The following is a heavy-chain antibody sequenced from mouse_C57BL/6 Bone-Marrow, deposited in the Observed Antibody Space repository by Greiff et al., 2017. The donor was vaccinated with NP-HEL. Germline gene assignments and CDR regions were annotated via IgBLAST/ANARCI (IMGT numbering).Heavy chain of an antibody. CDR1: GFTFSSYG. D-gene: IGHD2-5*01. CDR2: ISSGGSYT. V-gene: IGHV5-6*02. Sequence: DVKLVESGGDLVKPGGSLKLSCAASGFTFSSYGMSWVRQTPDKRLEWVATISSGGSYTYYPDSVKGRFTISRDNAKNTLYLQMSSLKSEDTAMYYCARGGYYSNYLYYFDYWGQGTTLTVSS. J-gene: IGHJ2*01. CDR3: ARGGYYSNYLYYFDY.